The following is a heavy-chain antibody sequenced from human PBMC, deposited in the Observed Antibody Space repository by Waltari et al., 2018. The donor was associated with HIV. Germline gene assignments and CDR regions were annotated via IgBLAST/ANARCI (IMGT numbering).Heavy chain of an antibody. V-gene: IGHV3-73*01. Sequence: EVQLVESGGALVQPGGSLKLSCAASGFNFQGSAIHWVRQASGKGLEWVGRIRSKLDSFATAYGASMKGRFTISRDDSKNTAYLQMNSLKTEDTALYYCTRWTAAAGTAFDYWGLGTLVTVSS. CDR2: IRSKLDSFAT. CDR3: TRWTAAAGTAFDY. D-gene: IGHD6-13*01. CDR1: GFNFQGSA. J-gene: IGHJ4*02.